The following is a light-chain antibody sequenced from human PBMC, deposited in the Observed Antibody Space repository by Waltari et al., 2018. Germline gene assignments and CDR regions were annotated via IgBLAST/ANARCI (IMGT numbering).Light chain of an antibody. CDR3: SSYAGSNNLV. CDR1: SSDVGGYNY. J-gene: IGLJ2*01. V-gene: IGLV2-8*01. Sequence: QSALTQPPSASGSPGKSVTISCPGTSSDVGGYNYVSWYQQHPGKAPKLMIYEVSKRPSGVPDRFSGSKSGNTASLTVSGLQAEDEADYYCSSYAGSNNLVFGGGTKLTVL. CDR2: EVS.